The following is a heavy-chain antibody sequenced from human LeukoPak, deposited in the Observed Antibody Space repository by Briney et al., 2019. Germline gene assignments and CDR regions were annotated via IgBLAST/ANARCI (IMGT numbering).Heavy chain of an antibody. J-gene: IGHJ4*02. D-gene: IGHD6-13*01. V-gene: IGHV4-39*07. CDR1: GGSSSSSNDY. Sequence: SETLPLTCSVSGGSSSSSNDYWGWVRQPPGKGLEWIGSLYYSGSTYNNPSLKGRVTISVDTSKKQSSLEVSSVTAADTAVYYCTRGNSIAAGANWGQGTLVTVSS. CDR2: LYYSGST. CDR3: TRGNSIAAGAN.